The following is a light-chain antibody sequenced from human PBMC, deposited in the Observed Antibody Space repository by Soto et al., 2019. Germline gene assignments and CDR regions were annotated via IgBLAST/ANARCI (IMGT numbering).Light chain of an antibody. CDR1: QSISSSY. Sequence: EIVMTQSPATLSVSPGERATLSCRASQSISSSYLAWYQQKPGQAPGLLIYDASNRATGIPARFSGSGSGTDFTLTISSLEPEDFAVYYCQQRSNWITFGQGTRLEIK. V-gene: IGKV3D-20*02. CDR2: DAS. CDR3: QQRSNWIT. J-gene: IGKJ5*01.